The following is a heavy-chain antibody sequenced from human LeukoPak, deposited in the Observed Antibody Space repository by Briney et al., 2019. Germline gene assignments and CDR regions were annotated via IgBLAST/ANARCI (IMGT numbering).Heavy chain of an antibody. CDR3: ARRATTERGHSYGLDY. CDR2: ISSSSSTI. J-gene: IGHJ4*02. D-gene: IGHD5-18*01. Sequence: GGSLRLSCAASGFTFSSYSMNWVRQAPGKGLEWVSYISSSSSTIYYADSVKGRFTISRDNSKNTLYLQMNSLRAEDTAVYYCARRATTERGHSYGLDYWGQGTLVTVSS. CDR1: GFTFSSYS. V-gene: IGHV3-48*01.